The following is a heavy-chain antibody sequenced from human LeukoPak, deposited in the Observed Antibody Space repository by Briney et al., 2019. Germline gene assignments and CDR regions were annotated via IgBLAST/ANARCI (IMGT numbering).Heavy chain of an antibody. CDR2: IKQEGSEK. D-gene: IGHD1-26*01. CDR1: GFTFSNYW. J-gene: IGHJ5*02. Sequence: PGGSLRLSCAASGFTFSNYWMSWVRQAPGKGLEWVANIKQEGSEKYYVDSVKGRFTISRDNAKNLLYLQMNSLRAEDTAVYYCAREGSYRNWFEPWGQGTLVTVSS. CDR3: AREGSYRNWFEP. V-gene: IGHV3-7*05.